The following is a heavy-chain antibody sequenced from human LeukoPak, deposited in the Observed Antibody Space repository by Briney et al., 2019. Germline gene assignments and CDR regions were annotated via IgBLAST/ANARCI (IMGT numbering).Heavy chain of an antibody. CDR3: ARGYFGDYGLYFDY. J-gene: IGHJ4*02. V-gene: IGHV4-4*07. D-gene: IGHD4-17*01. CDR2: IYSSATT. CDR1: GGSISSYY. Sequence: SETLSLTCTVSGGSISSYYWSWIRQPAGKGLEWIGRIYSSATTNYNPSLKSRVTMSVDTSNNHFSLKLNSVTAADTAVYFCARGYFGDYGLYFDYWGQGILVTVSS.